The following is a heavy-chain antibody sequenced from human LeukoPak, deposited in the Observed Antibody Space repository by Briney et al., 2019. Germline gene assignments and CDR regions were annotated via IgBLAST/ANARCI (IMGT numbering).Heavy chain of an antibody. V-gene: IGHV4-59*01. J-gene: IGHJ4*02. Sequence: PSETRSLTSTVSGGPISSYYASGSRQPPGKGLEWIGYIYYSGSTNYNPSLKSRVTISVDTSKNQFSLKLSSVTAADTAVYYCARRWSSSYADYRGQGTLVTVSS. D-gene: IGHD6-6*01. CDR3: ARRWSSSYADY. CDR2: IYYSGST. CDR1: GGPISSYY.